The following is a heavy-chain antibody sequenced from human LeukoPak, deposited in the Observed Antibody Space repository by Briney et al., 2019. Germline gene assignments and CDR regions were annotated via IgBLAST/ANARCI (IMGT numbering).Heavy chain of an antibody. CDR3: ARGSPTTVHLQH. D-gene: IGHD4-17*01. Sequence: SETLSLTCTVSGGSISSSSYYWGWIRQPPGKGLEWIGSIYYSGSTYYNPSLKSRVTISVDTSKNQFSLKLSSVTAADTAVYYCARGSPTTVHLQHWGQGTLVTVSS. V-gene: IGHV4-39*07. CDR2: IYYSGST. J-gene: IGHJ1*01. CDR1: GGSISSSSYY.